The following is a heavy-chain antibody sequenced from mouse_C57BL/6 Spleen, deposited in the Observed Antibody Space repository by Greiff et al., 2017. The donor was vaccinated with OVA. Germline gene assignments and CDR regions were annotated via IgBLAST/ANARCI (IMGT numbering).Heavy chain of an antibody. Sequence: EVQLQQSGPELVKPGASVRIPCKASGYTFTDYNMDWVKQSHGKSLEWIGDINPNNGGTIYNQKFKGKATLTVDKSSSTAYMELRSLTSEDTAVYYCARSLLLRHYYAMDDWGQGTSVTVSS. CDR1: GYTFTDYN. CDR2: INPNNGGT. D-gene: IGHD1-1*01. V-gene: IGHV1-18*01. J-gene: IGHJ4*01. CDR3: ARSLLLRHYYAMDD.